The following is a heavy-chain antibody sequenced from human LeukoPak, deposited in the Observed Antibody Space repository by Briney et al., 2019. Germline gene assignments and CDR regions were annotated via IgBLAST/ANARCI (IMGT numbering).Heavy chain of an antibody. D-gene: IGHD4-23*01. CDR2: IYYSGSA. CDR1: GGSISTYY. Sequence: SETLSLTCTVSGGSISTYYWSWLRQPPGKGLEWIGYIYYSGSANYNPSLKSRVTISVDTSKDQFSLKLSSVTAADTAVYYCAANYGGNSLSPTDYFDYWGQGTLVTVSS. J-gene: IGHJ4*02. CDR3: AANYGGNSLSPTDYFDY. V-gene: IGHV4-59*01.